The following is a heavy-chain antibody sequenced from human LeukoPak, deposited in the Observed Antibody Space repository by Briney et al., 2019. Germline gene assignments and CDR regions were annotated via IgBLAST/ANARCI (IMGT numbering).Heavy chain of an antibody. D-gene: IGHD2-21*01. CDR1: GGSISSGNYF. V-gene: IGHV4-30-4*01. CDR2: VYYTGST. J-gene: IGHJ4*02. CDR3: ARGSTYSPIPKY. Sequence: SQTLSLTCSVSGGSISSGNYFWSWIRQPPGKGLEWIVYVYYTGSTYYNPSLKSRVTISADTSKTQFSLILTSVTAADTALYYCARGSTYSPIPKYWGQGTLVTVSS.